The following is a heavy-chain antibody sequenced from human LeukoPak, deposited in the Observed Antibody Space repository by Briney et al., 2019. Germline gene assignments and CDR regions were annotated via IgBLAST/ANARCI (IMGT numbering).Heavy chain of an antibody. CDR2: ISGSGGST. J-gene: IGHJ6*02. CDR1: GFTFSSYA. Sequence: GGSLRLSCAASGFTFSSYAMSWVRQAPGKGMEWVSAISGSGGSTYYADSVKGRFTISRDNSNNPLYLQMNSLRAEDTAVYYCAGGTTVTPYYYYGMDVWGHGTTVTVSS. D-gene: IGHD4-17*01. V-gene: IGHV3-23*01. CDR3: AGGTTVTPYYYYGMDV.